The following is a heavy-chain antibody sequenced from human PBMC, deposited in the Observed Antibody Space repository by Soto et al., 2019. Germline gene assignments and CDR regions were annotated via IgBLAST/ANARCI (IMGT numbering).Heavy chain of an antibody. Sequence: PSETLSLTCDVSGDSISTSSYYWGWIRQPPGTGLEWIASIDYSGATYYNPSLQSRVTISVDTSNNRFSLTLSSLTAADTAVYFCARLAYSGYRQTWGQGSLVTVSS. CDR3: ARLAYSGYRQT. V-gene: IGHV4-39*02. D-gene: IGHD1-26*01. J-gene: IGHJ1*01. CDR1: GDSISTSSYY. CDR2: IDYSGAT.